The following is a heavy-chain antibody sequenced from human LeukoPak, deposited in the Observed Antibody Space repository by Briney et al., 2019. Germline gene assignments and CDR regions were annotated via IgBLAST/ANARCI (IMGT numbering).Heavy chain of an antibody. CDR3: ARWGIAAAGTMWGPDAFDI. CDR1: GFTFSSYS. D-gene: IGHD6-13*01. CDR2: IISSSSYI. V-gene: IGHV3-21*01. Sequence: GGSLRLSCAASGFTFSSYSMTWVRQAPGKGLGWVSSIISSSSYIYYADSVKGRFTISRDNAKNSLYLQMNSLRAEDTAVYYCARWGIAAAGTMWGPDAFDIWGQGTMVTVSS. J-gene: IGHJ3*02.